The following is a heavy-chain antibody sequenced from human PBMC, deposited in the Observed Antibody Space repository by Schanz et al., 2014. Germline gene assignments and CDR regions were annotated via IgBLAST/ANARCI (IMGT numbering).Heavy chain of an antibody. J-gene: IGHJ4*02. CDR1: GFTASSHS. CDR3: ARKSLVSAHYDS. Sequence: EVQLVESGGGLVKPGGSLRLSCGVSGFTASSHSMNWVRQAPGKGLVWVSRINGDGSRTAYADSVKGRFTISRDNAKNTLYLQMGSLRAEDVAVYYCARKSLVSAHYDSWGQGTLVTVSS. V-gene: IGHV3-74*02. D-gene: IGHD2-21*01. CDR2: INGDGSRT.